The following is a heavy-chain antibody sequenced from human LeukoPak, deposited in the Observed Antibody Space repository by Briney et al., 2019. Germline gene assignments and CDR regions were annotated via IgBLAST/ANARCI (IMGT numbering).Heavy chain of an antibody. CDR2: IYHRGDT. CDR3: ARSSYDTSESYFFDY. Sequence: SETLSLTCVVSGGSISSTNWWNWVRQPPGKGLEWIGEIYHRGDTNYNPSLKSRVTMSLERSRNRFSLNLSSMTAADTALYYCARSSYDTSESYFFDYWGRGALVTVSS. CDR1: GGSISSTNW. D-gene: IGHD3-3*01. J-gene: IGHJ4*02. V-gene: IGHV4/OR15-8*02.